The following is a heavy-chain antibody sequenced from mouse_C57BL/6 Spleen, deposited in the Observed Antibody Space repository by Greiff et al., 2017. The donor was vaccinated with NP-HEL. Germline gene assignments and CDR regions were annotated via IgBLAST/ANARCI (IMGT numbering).Heavy chain of an antibody. J-gene: IGHJ4*01. Sequence: QVQLQQPGAELVRPGSSVKLSCKASGYTFTSYWMDCVKQRPGQGLEWIGNIYPSDSETHYNQKFKDKATLTVDKSSSTAYMQLSSLTSEDSAVYYCARYWDGYAMDYWGQGTSVTVSS. V-gene: IGHV1-61*01. D-gene: IGHD4-1*01. CDR2: IYPSDSET. CDR3: ARYWDGYAMDY. CDR1: GYTFTSYW.